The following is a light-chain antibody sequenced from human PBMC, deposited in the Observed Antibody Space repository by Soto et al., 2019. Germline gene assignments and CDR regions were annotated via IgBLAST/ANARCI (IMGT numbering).Light chain of an antibody. Sequence: QPVLTQSPSASASLGASVKLTCTLSSGHSSFAIAWHQLQPERGPRYLMKVNSDGSHTKGDGIPDRFSGSSSGAERYLTISSLQSEDEADYYCQTWATGIRVFGGGTKLTVL. CDR3: QTWATGIRV. CDR1: SGHSSFA. V-gene: IGLV4-69*01. J-gene: IGLJ3*02. CDR2: VNSDGSH.